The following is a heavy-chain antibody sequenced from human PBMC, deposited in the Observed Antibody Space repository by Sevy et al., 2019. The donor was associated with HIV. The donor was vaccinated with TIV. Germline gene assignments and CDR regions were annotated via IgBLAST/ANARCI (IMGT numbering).Heavy chain of an antibody. D-gene: IGHD2-8*01. CDR2: LSFGCGEI. CDR1: GFTFSKYS. V-gene: IGHV3-23*01. Sequence: GGSLRLSCAASGFTFSKYSMSWVRQPPGKGLEWVSTLSFGCGEINYADSVKGRFTISRDNSKSSVYLQMNNLRPEDTAVYYCAREVCTNRHDSWGQGTLVTVSS. CDR3: AREVCTNRHDS. J-gene: IGHJ4*02.